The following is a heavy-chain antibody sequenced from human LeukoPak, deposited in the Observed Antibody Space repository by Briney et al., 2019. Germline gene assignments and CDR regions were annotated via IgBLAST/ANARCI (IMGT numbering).Heavy chain of an antibody. V-gene: IGHV3-21*01. J-gene: IGHJ4*02. D-gene: IGHD6-13*01. CDR2: ISSSSSYI. Sequence: GGSLRLSCAASGFTFSSYSMNWVRQAPGKGLEWVSSISSSSSYIYYADSVKGRFTISRDNAKNSLYLQMNSLRAEDTAVYYCAREGQQLDGDAFDYWGQGTLVTVSS. CDR1: GFTFSSYS. CDR3: AREGQQLDGDAFDY.